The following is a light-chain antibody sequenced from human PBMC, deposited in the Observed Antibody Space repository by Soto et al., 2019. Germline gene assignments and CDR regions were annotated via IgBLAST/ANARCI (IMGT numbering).Light chain of an antibody. V-gene: IGKV1-33*01. CDR3: QPYDNLPPLT. J-gene: IGKJ4*01. CDR2: DAS. CDR1: QDISNY. Sequence: DIQMTQSPSSLSASVGDRVTITCQARQDISNYLNWYQQKPGKAPKPLIYDASNLETGVPSRFSGSGSGTDLTFPISSLQPEDIGTYYCQPYDNLPPLTCGGGTKVEIK.